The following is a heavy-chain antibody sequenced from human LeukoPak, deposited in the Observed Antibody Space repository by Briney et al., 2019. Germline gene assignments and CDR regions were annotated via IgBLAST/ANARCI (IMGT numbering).Heavy chain of an antibody. D-gene: IGHD1-26*01. CDR3: TLGATYYYGMDV. CDR1: GFTFGDYA. CDR2: IRSKAYGGTT. Sequence: PGGSLRLSCTACGFTFGDYAMSWVRQAPGKGLEWVGFIRSKAYGGTTEYAASVKGRFTISRDDSKSIAYLQMNSLKTEDTAVYYCTLGATYYYGMDVWGQGTTVTVSS. V-gene: IGHV3-49*04. J-gene: IGHJ6*02.